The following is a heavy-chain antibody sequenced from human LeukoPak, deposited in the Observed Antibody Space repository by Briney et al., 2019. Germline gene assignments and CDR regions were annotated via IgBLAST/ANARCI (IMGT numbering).Heavy chain of an antibody. D-gene: IGHD2-15*01. V-gene: IGHV3-21*01. Sequence: GGSLRLSCVASGFTFSSYSMNWVRQAPGKGLEWVSSISSSSSYIYYADSVKGRSTISRDNAKNSLYLQMNSLRAEDTAVYYCARDPGPRPGGYWGQGTLVTVSS. CDR3: ARDPGPRPGGY. CDR1: GFTFSSYS. CDR2: ISSSSSYI. J-gene: IGHJ4*02.